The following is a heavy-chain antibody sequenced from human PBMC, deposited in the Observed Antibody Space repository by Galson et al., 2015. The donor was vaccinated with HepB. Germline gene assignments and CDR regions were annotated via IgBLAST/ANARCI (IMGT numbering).Heavy chain of an antibody. J-gene: IGHJ4*02. CDR2: INPSGGST. CDR1: GYTFTTYY. CDR3: ARDLPDYYDSSGPSFDY. D-gene: IGHD3-22*01. Sequence: SVKVSCKASGYTFTTYYMHWVRQAPGQGLEWMGVINPSGGSTSYAQNFQGRVTMTRDTSTSTVYMELSSLRSEDTAAYYCARDLPDYYDSSGPSFDYWGQGILVTVSS. V-gene: IGHV1-46*01.